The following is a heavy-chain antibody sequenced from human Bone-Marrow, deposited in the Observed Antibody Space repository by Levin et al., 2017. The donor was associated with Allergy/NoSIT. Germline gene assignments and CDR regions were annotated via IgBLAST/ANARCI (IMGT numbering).Heavy chain of an antibody. J-gene: IGHJ6*04. D-gene: IGHD3-9*01. CDR3: ARTTYDVLTSQMDV. Sequence: GGSLRLSCAASGLMVSDNYMTWVRQAPGKGLEWVALIYRGGATYYADVVKGRFTISRDNSKNTMSLQMKDLKPEDTAVHYRARTTYDVLTSQMDVWGKGTTVTVSS. CDR1: GLMVSDNY. V-gene: IGHV3-66*02. CDR2: IYRGGAT.